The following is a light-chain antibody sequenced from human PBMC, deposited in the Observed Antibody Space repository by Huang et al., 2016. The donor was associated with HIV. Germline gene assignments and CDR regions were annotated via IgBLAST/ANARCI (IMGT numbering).Light chain of an antibody. CDR2: DAS. Sequence: EIDMTQSPATLSVSPGERATLSCRASHSVDSDLAWYQQKPGQAPRPLIYDASTRATGISAKVNGTGSGTEFSLSITNLQSEDFAVYYCQQYNDWPPLTFGGGTKVEI. V-gene: IGKV3-15*01. J-gene: IGKJ4*01. CDR1: HSVDSD. CDR3: QQYNDWPPLT.